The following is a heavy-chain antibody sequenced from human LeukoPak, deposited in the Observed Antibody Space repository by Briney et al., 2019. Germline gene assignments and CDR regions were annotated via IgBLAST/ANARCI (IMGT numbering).Heavy chain of an antibody. CDR1: GGSVDSSTFY. CDR3: ARRSAHATTGSDY. J-gene: IGHJ4*02. V-gene: IGHV4-39*01. CDR2: IYYSGTI. D-gene: IGHD1-1*01. Sequence: PSETLSLTCTVSGGSVDSSTFYWGWIRQPPGKGLEWLATIYYSGTIHYNPALNSRLTISADTSKNQISLQVRSVTAADTAVYYCARRSAHATTGSDYWGQGTLVTVSP.